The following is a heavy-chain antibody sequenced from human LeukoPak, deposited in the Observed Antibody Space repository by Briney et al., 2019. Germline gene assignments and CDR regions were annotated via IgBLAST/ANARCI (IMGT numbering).Heavy chain of an antibody. CDR2: IYYSGST. J-gene: IGHJ4*02. CDR1: GGPISSSSYY. Sequence: PSETLSLTCTVSGGPISSSSYYWGWIRQPPGKGLEWIGRIYYSGSTYYNPSLKSRVTISVDTSKNQFSLKLSSVTAADTAVYYCARKYYDILTGYYSEGWGQGTLVTVSS. V-gene: IGHV4-39*01. D-gene: IGHD3-9*01. CDR3: ARKYYDILTGYYSEG.